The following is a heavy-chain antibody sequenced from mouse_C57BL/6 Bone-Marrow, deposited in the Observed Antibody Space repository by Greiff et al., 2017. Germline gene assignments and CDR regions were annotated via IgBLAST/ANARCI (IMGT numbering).Heavy chain of an antibody. J-gene: IGHJ4*01. CDR2: IHPNSGST. Sequence: VQLQQPGAELVKPGASVKLSCKASGYTFTSYWMHWVKQRPGQGLEWIGMIHPNSGSTNYNEKFKSKATLTVDKSSGTAYMQLSSLTSEDSAIYFCARSLGAMDYWGQGTSVTVSS. CDR1: GYTFTSYW. D-gene: IGHD3-1*01. V-gene: IGHV1-64*01. CDR3: ARSLGAMDY.